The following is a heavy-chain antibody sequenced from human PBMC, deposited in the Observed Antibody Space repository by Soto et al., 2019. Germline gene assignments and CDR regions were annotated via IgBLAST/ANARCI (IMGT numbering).Heavy chain of an antibody. V-gene: IGHV3-23*01. D-gene: IGHD3-3*01. Sequence: KEQEWVSAISGSGGSTSYAESVTGRFPISRDESKNTLDMQMNSLRAEDTAVYYFSFFRAEDGIRDARSVSAFLLNRSSDL. CDR3: SFFRAEDGIRDARSVSAFLLNRSSDL. CDR2: ISGSGGST. J-gene: IGHJ2*01.